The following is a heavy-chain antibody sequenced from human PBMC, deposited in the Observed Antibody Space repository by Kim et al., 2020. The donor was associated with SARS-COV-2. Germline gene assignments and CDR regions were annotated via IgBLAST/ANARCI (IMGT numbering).Heavy chain of an antibody. J-gene: IGHJ6*02. CDR1: GYTFTSYY. V-gene: IGHV1-46*01. CDR3: ARRSQLRAKYYYYGMDV. CDR2: INPSGGST. D-gene: IGHD3-16*01. Sequence: ASVKVSCKASGYTFTSYYMHWVRQAPGQGLEWMGIINPSGGSTSYAQKFQGRVTMTRDTSTSTVYMELSSLRSEDTAVYYCARRSQLRAKYYYYGMDVWGQGTTVTVSS.